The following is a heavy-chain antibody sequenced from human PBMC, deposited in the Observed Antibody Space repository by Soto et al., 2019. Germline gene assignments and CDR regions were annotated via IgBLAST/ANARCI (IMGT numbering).Heavy chain of an antibody. CDR3: ARDPSGLGTTAVFDY. CDR1: GFTFSSYG. Sequence: QVQLVESGGGVVQPGRSLRLSCAASGFTFSSYGMHWVRQAPGKGLEWVAVIWYDGSNKYYADSVKGRFTISRDNSKNTLYLQMNSLRAEDTAVYYCARDPSGLGTTAVFDYWGQGTLVTVSS. CDR2: IWYDGSNK. D-gene: IGHD4-17*01. V-gene: IGHV3-33*01. J-gene: IGHJ4*02.